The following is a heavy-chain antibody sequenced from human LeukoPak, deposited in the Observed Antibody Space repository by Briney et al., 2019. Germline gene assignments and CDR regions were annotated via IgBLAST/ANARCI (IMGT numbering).Heavy chain of an antibody. CDR3: ARGKEPVAGSLSHFDY. Sequence: GGPLRLSVAAPEFTFSSNTMNWVRQAPGKGLEWASSISSRSSYIDYADSLKGRFTISRDNAKNSLYLQMNSLRAEDTAVYYCARGKEPVAGSLSHFDYWGQGTLVTVSS. CDR2: ISSRSSYI. D-gene: IGHD6-19*01. V-gene: IGHV3-21*01. J-gene: IGHJ4*02. CDR1: EFTFSSNT.